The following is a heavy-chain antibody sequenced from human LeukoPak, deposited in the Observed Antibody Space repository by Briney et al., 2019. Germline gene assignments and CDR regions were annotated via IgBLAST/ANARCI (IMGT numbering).Heavy chain of an antibody. V-gene: IGHV4-39*01. J-gene: IGHJ3*02. CDR2: IYYSGST. CDR3: ARHNRGFDI. CDR1: GGSISSSSYY. Sequence: SETLSLTCTVSGGSISSSSYYWGWIRQPPGKGLEWIGSIYYSGSTYYNPSLKSRVTISVDTSKNQFSLKLSSVTAADTAVYYCARHNRGFDIWGQGTMVTVSS.